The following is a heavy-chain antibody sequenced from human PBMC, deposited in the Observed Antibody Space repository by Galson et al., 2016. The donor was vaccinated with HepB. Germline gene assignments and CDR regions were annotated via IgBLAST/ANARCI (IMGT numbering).Heavy chain of an antibody. J-gene: IGHJ6*02. CDR1: GFTFHDYD. CDR3: AKDMGKGVSFYFYGMDV. CDR2: ICWNSGAK. V-gene: IGHV3-9*01. Sequence: SLRLSCAASGFTFHDYDMHWVRQAPGKGLEWVSGICWNSGAKGYGDSVKGRFTISRDNAKNSLFLHMDSLRAEDTALYYCAKDMGKGVSFYFYGMDVWGQGTRVTVSS. D-gene: IGHD6-19*01.